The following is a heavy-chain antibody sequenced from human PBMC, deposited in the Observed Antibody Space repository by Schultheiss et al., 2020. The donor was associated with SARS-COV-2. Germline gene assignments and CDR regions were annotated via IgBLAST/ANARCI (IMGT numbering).Heavy chain of an antibody. J-gene: IGHJ4*02. Sequence: GGSLRLSCAASGLTCSRYVMSWVRQAPGKGLEWVAVISYDGSNKYYADSVKGRFTISRDNSKNTLYLQMNSLRAEDTAVYYCARFAINYDSSGYYYFDYWGQGTLVTVSS. CDR2: ISYDGSNK. V-gene: IGHV3-30*03. D-gene: IGHD3-22*01. CDR3: ARFAINYDSSGYYYFDY. CDR1: GLTCSRYV.